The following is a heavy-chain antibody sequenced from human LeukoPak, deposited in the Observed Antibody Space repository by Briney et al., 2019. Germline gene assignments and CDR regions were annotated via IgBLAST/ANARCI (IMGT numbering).Heavy chain of an antibody. D-gene: IGHD5-18*01. CDR3: ASAEGYSVYYFDY. V-gene: IGHV3-7*01. CDR2: IEQDGSEK. CDR1: GGSFSGYY. Sequence: ETLSLTCAVYGGSFSGYYWSWVRQAPGKGLEWVANIEQDGSEKYYVDSVKGRFTISRDNAKNSLYLQMNSLRAEDTAVYYCASAEGYSVYYFDYWGQGTLVTVSS. J-gene: IGHJ4*02.